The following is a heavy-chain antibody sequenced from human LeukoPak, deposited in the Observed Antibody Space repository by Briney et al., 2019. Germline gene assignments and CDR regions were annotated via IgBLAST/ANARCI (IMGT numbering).Heavy chain of an antibody. J-gene: IGHJ4*02. D-gene: IGHD6-13*01. Sequence: GGSLRLSCAASGFTVSSNDMSWVRQAPGKGLEWVSVIYSGGTTYYADSVKGRFTISRDNSKNTLYLQMNSLRAEDTAVYYCAREEYSSSWSGDYWGQGTLVTVSS. CDR3: AREEYSSSWSGDY. CDR2: IYSGGTT. CDR1: GFTVSSND. V-gene: IGHV3-53*01.